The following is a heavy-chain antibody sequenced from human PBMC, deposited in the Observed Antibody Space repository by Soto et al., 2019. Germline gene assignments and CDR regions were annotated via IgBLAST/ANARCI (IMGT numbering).Heavy chain of an antibody. V-gene: IGHV3-33*01. CDR1: GFTFSSYG. CDR3: ARGVIAVAGRLDY. Sequence: QVQLVESGGGVVQPGRSLRLSCAASGFTFSSYGMHWVRQAPGKGLEWVAVIWYDGSNKYYADSVKGRFTISRDNSKNTLYLQMNSLRAEDTAVYYCARGVIAVAGRLDYWGQGTLVTVSS. J-gene: IGHJ4*02. D-gene: IGHD6-19*01. CDR2: IWYDGSNK.